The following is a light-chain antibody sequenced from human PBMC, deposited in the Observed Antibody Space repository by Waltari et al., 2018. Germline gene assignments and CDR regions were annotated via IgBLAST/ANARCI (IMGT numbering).Light chain of an antibody. Sequence: AIQMTQSPSSLSASVGDRVTITCRASQGIRNDLGWYQQKPGEAPKLLVWAASSLQSGVPSRFSGSGSGTDFTLTISSLQPEDFATYYCLQDYNYPWTFGQGTKVEIK. CDR2: AAS. V-gene: IGKV1-6*01. CDR1: QGIRND. CDR3: LQDYNYPWT. J-gene: IGKJ1*01.